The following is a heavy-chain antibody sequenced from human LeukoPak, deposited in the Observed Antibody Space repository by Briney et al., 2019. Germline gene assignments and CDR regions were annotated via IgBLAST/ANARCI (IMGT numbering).Heavy chain of an antibody. J-gene: IGHJ5*02. D-gene: IGHD3-9*01. Sequence: GSSVKVSCKASGGTFSSYAISWVRQAPGQGLEWMGGIIPIFGTANYAQKFQGRVTITADESTSTAYIELSSLRSEDTAVYYCARANYDILTGYPNWFDPWGQGTLVTVSS. V-gene: IGHV1-69*01. CDR2: IIPIFGTA. CDR1: GGTFSSYA. CDR3: ARANYDILTGYPNWFDP.